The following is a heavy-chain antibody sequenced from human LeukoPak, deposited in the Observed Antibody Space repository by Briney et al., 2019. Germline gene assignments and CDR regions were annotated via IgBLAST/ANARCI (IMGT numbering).Heavy chain of an antibody. Sequence: GGPLRLSCAASGFTFSSYAMSWVRQAPGKGLEWVSAISGSGGSTYYADSVKGRFTISRDNSRNTLYLQMNSLRAEDTAVYYCAKETDEQWLASFDYWGQGTLVTVSS. D-gene: IGHD6-19*01. CDR3: AKETDEQWLASFDY. CDR2: ISGSGGST. CDR1: GFTFSSYA. J-gene: IGHJ4*02. V-gene: IGHV3-23*01.